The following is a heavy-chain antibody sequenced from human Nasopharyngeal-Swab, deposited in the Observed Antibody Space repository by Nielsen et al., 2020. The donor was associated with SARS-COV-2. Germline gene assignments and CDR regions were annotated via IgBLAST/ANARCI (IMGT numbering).Heavy chain of an antibody. D-gene: IGHD1-26*01. Sequence: WIRQPPGKALEWLARVDWDNYKYYNTFLKSRLTISKDTSKNQVVLTVSDMGPVDTATYFCGRTLRGAPRRGANYYYMDFWGKGTTVT. J-gene: IGHJ6*03. CDR2: VDWDNYK. V-gene: IGHV2-70*11. CDR3: GRTLRGAPRRGANYYYMDF.